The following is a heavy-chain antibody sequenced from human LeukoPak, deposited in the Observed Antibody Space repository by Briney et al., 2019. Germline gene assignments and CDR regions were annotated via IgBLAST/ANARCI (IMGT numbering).Heavy chain of an antibody. V-gene: IGHV1-2*02. CDR1: GYTVTGYY. CDR3: ARGVGPRYFDL. D-gene: IGHD1-26*01. Sequence: ASVKVSCEASGYTVTGYYLHWVRQAPGQGLEWMGWINPNSGGTNYAQKSQGRVTMTRDTSISTAYMELSRLRSDDTAVYYCARGVGPRYFDLWGRGTLVTVSS. J-gene: IGHJ2*01. CDR2: INPNSGGT.